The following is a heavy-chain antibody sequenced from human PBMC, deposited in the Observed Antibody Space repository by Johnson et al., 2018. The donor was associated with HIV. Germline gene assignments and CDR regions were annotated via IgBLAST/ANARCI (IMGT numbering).Heavy chain of an antibody. V-gene: IGHV3-20*04. J-gene: IGHJ3*02. CDR2: INWSGGSA. D-gene: IGHD2-15*01. Sequence: VQLVESGGRVVRPGESLRLSCEASGFTFDNYGMSWVRQGPGKGLEWVSGINWSGGSAGYTESVKGRVTISRGNYKHSLSLQMNSLRAEDTAVYYCARDLFADCSGGSCYSVPLAFDIWGQGTMVTVSS. CDR3: ARDLFADCSGGSCYSVPLAFDI. CDR1: GFTFDNYG.